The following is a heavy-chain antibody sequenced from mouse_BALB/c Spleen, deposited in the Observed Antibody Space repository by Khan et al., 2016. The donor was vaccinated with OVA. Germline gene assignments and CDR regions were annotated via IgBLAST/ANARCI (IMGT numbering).Heavy chain of an antibody. D-gene: IGHD1-1*01. Sequence: VQLKQSGPELVKPGASVKMSCKASGYTFTSYVIHWVKQKPGQGLEWIGYIYPYNDDTKYIEKFKGKATLTSDNSSSTAYMELTSLTSEDSAVYFCATQGSTYTCFTYWGQGTLVSVSA. CDR3: ATQGSTYTCFTY. CDR2: IYPYNDDT. V-gene: IGHV1S136*01. CDR1: GYTFTSYV. J-gene: IGHJ3*01.